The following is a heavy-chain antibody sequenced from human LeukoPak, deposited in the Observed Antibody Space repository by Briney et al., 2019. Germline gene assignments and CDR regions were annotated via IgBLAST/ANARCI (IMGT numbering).Heavy chain of an antibody. D-gene: IGHD3-3*01. CDR2: IYYSGST. CDR1: GGSISSGDYY. Sequence: SETLSLTCPVSGGSISSGDYYWSWIRQPPGKGLEWIGYIYYSGSTYYNPSLKSRVTISVDTSRNQFSLKLSSVTAADTAVYYCARTDSHYYFDYWGQGTLVTVSS. V-gene: IGHV4-30-4*08. CDR3: ARTDSHYYFDY. J-gene: IGHJ4*02.